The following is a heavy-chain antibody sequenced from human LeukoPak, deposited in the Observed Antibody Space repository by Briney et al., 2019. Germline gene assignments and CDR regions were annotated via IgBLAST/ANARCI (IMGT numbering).Heavy chain of an antibody. CDR3: ARGDNSGWYFFDY. V-gene: IGHV5-51*01. J-gene: IGHJ4*02. Sequence: GESLKISCKASGSPSTAHWIGWVRQLPGKGLEWMGIIYPGDSDTRYSPSFQGQVTISADKSISNAYLQWRNLQAPDTAMYYCARGDNSGWYFFDYWGQGTLVTVSS. D-gene: IGHD6-19*01. CDR1: GSPSTAHW. CDR2: IYPGDSDT.